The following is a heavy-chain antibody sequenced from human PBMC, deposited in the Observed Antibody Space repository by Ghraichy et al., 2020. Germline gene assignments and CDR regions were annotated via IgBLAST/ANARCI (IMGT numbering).Heavy chain of an antibody. CDR2: ISYDGSNK. CDR3: AKEPDGFGEFVTYFDY. CDR1: GFTFSSYG. Sequence: GGSLRLSCAASGFTFSSYGMHWVRQAPGKGLEWVAVISYDGSNKYYADSVKGRFTISRDNSKNTLYLQMNSLRAEDTAVYYCAKEPDGFGEFVTYFDYWGQGTLVTVSS. J-gene: IGHJ4*02. V-gene: IGHV3-30*18. D-gene: IGHD3-10*01.